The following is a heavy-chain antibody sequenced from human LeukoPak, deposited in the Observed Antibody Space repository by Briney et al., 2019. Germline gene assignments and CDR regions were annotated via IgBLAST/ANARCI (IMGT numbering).Heavy chain of an antibody. CDR1: GFTVNNNY. CDR3: ARDGMGTSGSYSYY. D-gene: IGHD1-26*01. Sequence: GESLRLSCAASGFTVNNNYMSWVRQAPGKGLEWVSVIYAGGSTYYADSVKGRFTISRDNSKNTLYLQMNSLRAEDTAVYYCARDGMGTSGSYSYYWGQGTLVTVSS. CDR2: IYAGGST. J-gene: IGHJ4*02. V-gene: IGHV3-53*01.